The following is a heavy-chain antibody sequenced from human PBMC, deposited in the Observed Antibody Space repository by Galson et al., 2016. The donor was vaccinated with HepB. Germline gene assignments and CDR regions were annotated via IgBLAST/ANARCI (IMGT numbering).Heavy chain of an antibody. V-gene: IGHV2-5*02. J-gene: IGHJ6*02. Sequence: PALVKPTQTLTLTCTFSGLSLSTSGVGVGWIRQSPGKALEWLALIYWDDDKRYSPSLKSRLTITKDTSKNQVVLIMTNMDPVDTATYYCAHSRVGATGDYYYGMDVWGQGTTVTVSS. CDR1: GLSLSTSGVG. CDR3: AHSRVGATGDYYYGMDV. CDR2: IYWDDDK. D-gene: IGHD1-26*01.